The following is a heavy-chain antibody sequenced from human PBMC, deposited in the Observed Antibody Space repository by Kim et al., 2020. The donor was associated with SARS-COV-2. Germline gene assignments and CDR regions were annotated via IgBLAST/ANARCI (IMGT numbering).Heavy chain of an antibody. CDR3: ARDRGSSWYDRQFDY. CDR2: IYYSGST. D-gene: IGHD6-13*01. Sequence: SETLSLTCTVSGGSISSSSYYWGWIRQPPGKGLEWIGSIYYSGSTYYNPSLKSRVTISVDTSKNQFSLKLSSVTAADTAVYYCARDRGSSWYDRQFDYWGQGTLVTVSS. J-gene: IGHJ4*02. V-gene: IGHV4-39*07. CDR1: GGSISSSSYY.